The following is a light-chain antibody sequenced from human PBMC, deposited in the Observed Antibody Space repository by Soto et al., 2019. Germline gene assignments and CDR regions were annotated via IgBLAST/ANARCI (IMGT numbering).Light chain of an antibody. CDR1: SSDVGGYKF. V-gene: IGLV2-14*01. CDR2: EVT. CDR3: YSYTSRSTWL. J-gene: IGLJ3*02. Sequence: QSALTQPASVSGSPGQSITISCAGTSSDVGGYKFVSWYQQHPGKAPKLIIYEVTNRPSGVSNRFSGSKSGNTASLTISGLQAEDEADYYCYSYTSRSTWLFGGGTKVTVL.